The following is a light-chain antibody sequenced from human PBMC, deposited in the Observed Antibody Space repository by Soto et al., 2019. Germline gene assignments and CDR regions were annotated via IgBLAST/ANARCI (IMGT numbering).Light chain of an antibody. CDR2: GAS. J-gene: IGKJ1*01. CDR3: QQYVSSPWA. CDR1: QSVTNSF. V-gene: IGKV3-20*01. Sequence: EIVLAQSPGTLSLSPGERATLSCGASQSVTNSFLAWYQQKPGQAPRLLIYGASRRATGIPDRFTGSGSGTDFTLTISRLEPEDFAVYYCQQYVSSPWAFGQGTKVDI.